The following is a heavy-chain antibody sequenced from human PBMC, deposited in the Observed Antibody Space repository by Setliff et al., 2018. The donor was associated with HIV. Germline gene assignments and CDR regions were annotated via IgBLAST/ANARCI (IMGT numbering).Heavy chain of an antibody. CDR3: TSGNLRAGLGY. V-gene: IGHV4-39*02. CDR1: GGSISVNNYY. J-gene: IGHJ4*02. Sequence: SETLSLTCSVSGGSISVNNYYWAWVRQPPGKGLEWIASVHKSGNSYYKPSLKSRATISVDTSENHFSLRLNSVTAADTAVYYCTSGNLRAGLGYWGQGTLVTVSS. CDR2: VHKSGNS. D-gene: IGHD6-19*01.